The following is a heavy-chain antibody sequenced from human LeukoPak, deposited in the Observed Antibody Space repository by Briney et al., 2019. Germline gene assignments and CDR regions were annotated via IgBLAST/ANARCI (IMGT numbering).Heavy chain of an antibody. Sequence: GGSLRLSCAASGYTFRTYDMHWVRQTTGKGLEWVSSIASAGDTYYAGSVKGRFTISRENVKNSLYLQMNSLRDGDAAVYYCVRGGDIGFDYWGQGTLVTVSS. CDR2: IASAGDT. CDR3: VRGGDIGFDY. D-gene: IGHD3-16*01. CDR1: GYTFRTYD. V-gene: IGHV3-13*01. J-gene: IGHJ4*02.